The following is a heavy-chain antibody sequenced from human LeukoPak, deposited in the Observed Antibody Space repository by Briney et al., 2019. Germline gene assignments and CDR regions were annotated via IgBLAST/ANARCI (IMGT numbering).Heavy chain of an antibody. D-gene: IGHD6-13*01. CDR1: GFTFSSYD. V-gene: IGHV3-13*01. J-gene: IGHJ4*02. Sequence: GGSLRLSCAASGFTFSSYDMHWVRQATGKGLDWVSAIDIAGDTYYPGSVKGRFTISRENAKNSLYLQMNSLRAGDTAVYYCARVAAAGKGFDYWGQGTLVTVSS. CDR2: IDIAGDT. CDR3: ARVAAAGKGFDY.